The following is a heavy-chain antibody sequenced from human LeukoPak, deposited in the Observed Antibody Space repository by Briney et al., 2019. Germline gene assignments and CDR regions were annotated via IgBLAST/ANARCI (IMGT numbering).Heavy chain of an antibody. V-gene: IGHV4-4*07. D-gene: IGHD6-6*01. CDR1: GGSIYRSTYN. Sequence: SETLSLTCAVSGGSIYRSTYNWGWIRQPAGKGLEWIGRIYTSGSTNYNPSLKSRVTMSVDTSKNQFSLKLSSVTAADTAVYYCAREHYSSSYNWFDPWGQGTLVTVSS. CDR2: IYTSGST. CDR3: AREHYSSSYNWFDP. J-gene: IGHJ5*02.